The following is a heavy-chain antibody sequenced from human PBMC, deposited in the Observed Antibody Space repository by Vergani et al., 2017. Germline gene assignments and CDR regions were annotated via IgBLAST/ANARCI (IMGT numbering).Heavy chain of an antibody. V-gene: IGHV1-18*01. D-gene: IGHD2-2*01. CDR3: ARVPPAAENYYYYGMDV. Sequence: QSQLVQSGDEVKKPGASVKVSCKTSGYSFINYGISWVRQAPGQGLEWLGWVSPYNGNTNYGQKIQGRVTMTTDTSTRTAYMQLRSLRSEDTAVYYCARVPPAAENYYYYGMDVWGQGTTVTVSS. J-gene: IGHJ6*02. CDR1: GYSFINYG. CDR2: VSPYNGNT.